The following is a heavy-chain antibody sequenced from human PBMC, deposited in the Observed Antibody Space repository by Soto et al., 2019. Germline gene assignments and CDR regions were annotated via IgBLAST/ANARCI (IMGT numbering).Heavy chain of an antibody. CDR3: AKDLYDRLGMAFDI. V-gene: IGHV3-23*01. J-gene: IGHJ3*02. CDR2: ISGSGGSK. D-gene: IGHD3-22*01. Sequence: GSLRLECAASGFTFSSYAMIWVCQAPGKGLEWVSAISGSGGSKYYADSVKGRFTISRDNSKKTLYPQMKSLRAEDTAVYYCAKDLYDRLGMAFDIWGQGTIVTVSS. CDR1: GFTFSSYA.